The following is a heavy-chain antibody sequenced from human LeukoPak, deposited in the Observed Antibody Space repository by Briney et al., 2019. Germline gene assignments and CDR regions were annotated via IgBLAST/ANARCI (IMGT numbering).Heavy chain of an antibody. D-gene: IGHD6-6*01. V-gene: IGHV6-1*01. CDR2: TYYRSKWYN. Sequence: SQTLSLTFAISGDSVSINSAAWNWIRQSPSRGLEWLGSTYYRSKWYNDYAVSVKSRITINPDTSKNQFSLQLNSVTPEDTAVYYCARDPSIAARPLFDYWGQGTLVTVSS. CDR1: GDSVSINSAA. CDR3: ARDPSIAARPLFDY. J-gene: IGHJ4*02.